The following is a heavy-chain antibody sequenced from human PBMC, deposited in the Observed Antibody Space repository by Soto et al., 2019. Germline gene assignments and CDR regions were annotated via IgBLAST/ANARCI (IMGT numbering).Heavy chain of an antibody. CDR1: GFTFDDYA. Sequence: GGSLRLSCAASGFTFDDYAMHWVRQAPGKGLEWVSGISWNSGSIGYADSVKGRFTISRDNAKNSLYLQMNNLRAEDTALYYCAEGLSCSSTSCHTPPFDYWGQGTLVTVSS. CDR3: AEGLSCSSTSCHTPPFDY. CDR2: ISWNSGSI. V-gene: IGHV3-9*01. D-gene: IGHD2-2*02. J-gene: IGHJ4*02.